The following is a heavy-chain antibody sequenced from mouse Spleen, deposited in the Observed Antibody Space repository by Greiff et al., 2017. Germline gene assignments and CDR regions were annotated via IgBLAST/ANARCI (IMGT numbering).Heavy chain of an antibody. V-gene: IGHV1-52*01. Sequence: QVQLKQPGAELVRPGSSVKLSCKASGYTFTSYWMHWVKQRPIQGLEWIGNIDPSDSETHYNQKFKDKATLTVDKSSSTAYMQLSSLTFEDSAVYYCARGDGYDVDYWGQGTTLTVSS. CDR3: ARGDGYDVDY. CDR1: GYTFTSYW. D-gene: IGHD2-2*01. CDR2: IDPSDSET. J-gene: IGHJ2*01.